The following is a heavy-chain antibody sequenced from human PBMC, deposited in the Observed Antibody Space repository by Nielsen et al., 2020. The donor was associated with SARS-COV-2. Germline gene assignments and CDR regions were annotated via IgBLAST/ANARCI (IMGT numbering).Heavy chain of an antibody. CDR1: GGSISSYH. J-gene: IGHJ3*02. V-gene: IGHV4-59*01. Sequence: SETLPLTCTVSGGSISSYHWTWFRQSPGKGLEWIGYVSDSGTTNYNPSLKSRVTISLDTSRQQFFLNLTSVSAADRAVYYCARDYFGDYLDGFDIWGQGTLVTVSS. CDR3: ARDYFGDYLDGFDI. CDR2: VSDSGTT. D-gene: IGHD4-17*01.